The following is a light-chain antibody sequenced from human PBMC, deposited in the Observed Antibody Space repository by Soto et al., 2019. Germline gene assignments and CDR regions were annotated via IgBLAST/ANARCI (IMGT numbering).Light chain of an antibody. CDR2: HAS. J-gene: IGKJ1*01. CDR1: QDISGR. V-gene: IGKV1-12*01. CDR3: LQAASFRRT. Sequence: LQMTQSPSSVSASVGDRVTVTCRASQDISGRLAWFQQKPGKAPKFLISHASRLQNGVPSRFSGSESGTAFPLTINGLQPEDFATYYCLQAASFRRTFGQGTKVEFK.